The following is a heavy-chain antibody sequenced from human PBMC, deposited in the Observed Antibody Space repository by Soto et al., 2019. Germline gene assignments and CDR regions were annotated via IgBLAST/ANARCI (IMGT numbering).Heavy chain of an antibody. CDR3: ARAGVRVTTSPTFGY. Sequence: PGGSLRLSCAASGFTFSDYYMSWIRQAPGKGLEWVSYISSSGSTIYYADSVKGRFTISRDNAKNSLYLQMNSLRAGDTAVYYCARAGVRVTTSPTFGYWGQGTLVTVSS. D-gene: IGHD4-4*01. CDR2: ISSSGSTI. V-gene: IGHV3-11*01. J-gene: IGHJ4*02. CDR1: GFTFSDYY.